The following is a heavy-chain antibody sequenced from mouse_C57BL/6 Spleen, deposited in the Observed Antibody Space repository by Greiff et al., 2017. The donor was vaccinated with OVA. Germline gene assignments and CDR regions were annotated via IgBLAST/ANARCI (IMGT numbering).Heavy chain of an antibody. CDR2: INPNYGTT. CDR3: ARFSIPGYAMDY. J-gene: IGHJ4*01. Sequence: EVKLLESGPELVKPGASVKISCKASGYSFTDYNMNWVKQSNGKSLEWIGVINPNYGTTSYNQKFKGKATLTVDQSSSTAYMQLNSLTSEDSAVYYCARFSIPGYAMDYWGQGTSVTVSS. V-gene: IGHV1-39*01. CDR1: GYSFTDYN.